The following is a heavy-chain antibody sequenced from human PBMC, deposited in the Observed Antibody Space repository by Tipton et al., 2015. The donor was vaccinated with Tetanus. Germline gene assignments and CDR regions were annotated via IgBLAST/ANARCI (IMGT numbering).Heavy chain of an antibody. J-gene: IGHJ5*02. V-gene: IGHV1-46*01. D-gene: IGHD6-19*01. CDR3: ARVFIAVAGQNWFDP. CDR1: GYTFTGYY. CDR2: INPSGGST. Sequence: QSGPEVKKPGASVKVSCKASGYTFTGYYMHWVRQAPGQGLEWMGIINPSGGSTSYAQKFQGRVTMTRDTSTSTVYMELSSLRSEDTAVYYCARVFIAVAGQNWFDPWGQGTLVTVSS.